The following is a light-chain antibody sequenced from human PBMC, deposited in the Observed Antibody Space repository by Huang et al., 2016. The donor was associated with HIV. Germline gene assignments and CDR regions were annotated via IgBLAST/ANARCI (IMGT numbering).Light chain of an antibody. CDR2: GAS. V-gene: IGKV3-15*01. CDR3: QQYNDWPLT. J-gene: IGKJ4*01. CDR1: QSINSN. Sequence: IVMTQSPATLSVSPGERATLSCRASQSINSNLAWYQQQPGQTPRLLIFGASTGATDVPAKFSGSGSGTEFTLTINSLQSEDFAVYYCQQYNDWPLTFGGGTKVEIK.